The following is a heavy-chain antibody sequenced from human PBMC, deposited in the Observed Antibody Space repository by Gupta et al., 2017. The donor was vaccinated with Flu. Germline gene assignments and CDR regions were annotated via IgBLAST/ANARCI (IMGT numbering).Heavy chain of an antibody. Sequence: EQYMDGVSQGPGKGLEWVARIRNESNSYTKEYAASVKGRFTSSRDDVKNSLYLQMKSLKAEDTAVDYCTRGYSKSSPSFDDWGRGTRVTVSS. CDR1: EQY. D-gene: IGHD1-26*01. CDR3: TRGYSKSSPSFDD. CDR2: IRNESNSYTK. J-gene: IGHJ4*02. V-gene: IGHV3-72*01.